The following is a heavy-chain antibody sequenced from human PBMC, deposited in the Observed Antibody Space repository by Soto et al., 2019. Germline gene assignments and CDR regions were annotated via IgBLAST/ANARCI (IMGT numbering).Heavy chain of an antibody. D-gene: IGHD5-18*01. Sequence: SETQSLTCAVYGGSFSGYYWSWIRQPPGKGLEWIGEINHSGSTNYNPSLKSRVTISVDTSKNQFSLKLSSVTAADTAVYYCARGLGYSYGPSDAFDIWGQGTMVTVSS. CDR3: ARGLGYSYGPSDAFDI. CDR2: INHSGST. J-gene: IGHJ3*02. CDR1: GGSFSGYY. V-gene: IGHV4-34*01.